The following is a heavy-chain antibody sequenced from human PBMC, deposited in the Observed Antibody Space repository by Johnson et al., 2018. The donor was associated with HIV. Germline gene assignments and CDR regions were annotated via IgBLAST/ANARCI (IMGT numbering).Heavy chain of an antibody. D-gene: IGHD3-10*01. CDR3: ASEVRGVLDI. CDR1: QFTFSSYG. V-gene: IGHV3-30*02. Sequence: QVQLVESGGTLAKPAWSPRLSCAASQFTFSSYGMHWVRQAPGKGLEWVAFIRYDGSNKYYVDSVKGRFTISRDNSKNTLYLQMNSLRVEDTAVYYCASEVRGVLDIWGQGTMVTVAS. J-gene: IGHJ3*02. CDR2: IRYDGSNK.